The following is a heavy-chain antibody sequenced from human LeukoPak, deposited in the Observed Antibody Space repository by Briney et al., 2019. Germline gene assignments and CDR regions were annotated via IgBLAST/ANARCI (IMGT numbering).Heavy chain of an antibody. J-gene: IGHJ6*02. CDR3: AKSGGASLPADGGLGYYGMDV. CDR1: GFTFSNYV. V-gene: IGHV3-30*18. D-gene: IGHD2-2*01. Sequence: PGGSLRLSCEASGFTFSNYVRRWVRQAPGKGLEWVAVISYDGSNLYYADSVKGRFMISRDNSRNTLFLQMNSLRAEDMAVYYCAKSGGASLPADGGLGYYGMDVWGQGTTVTVSS. CDR2: ISYDGSNL.